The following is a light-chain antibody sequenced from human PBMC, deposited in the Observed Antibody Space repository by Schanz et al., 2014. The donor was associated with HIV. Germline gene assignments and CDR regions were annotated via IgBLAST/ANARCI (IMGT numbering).Light chain of an antibody. CDR3: QYFGNPGGT. CDR1: QTISSH. V-gene: IGKV3-15*01. J-gene: IGKJ4*01. CDR2: GAS. Sequence: EVVMTQSPATLSLSPGESATLSCRTSQTISSHLAWYQQIPGQAPRLLIYGASTRATGIPARFSGSGSGTEFTLTINRLEPEDFAVYYCQYFGNPGGTFGGGTKVEIK.